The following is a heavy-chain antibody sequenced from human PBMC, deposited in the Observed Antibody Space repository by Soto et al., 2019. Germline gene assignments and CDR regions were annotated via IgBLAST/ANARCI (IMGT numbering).Heavy chain of an antibody. D-gene: IGHD2-2*02. CDR2: IYSGSST. CDR1: GFTVSSNY. Sequence: EVQLVESGGGLVQPGGSLRLSYAASGFTVSSNYMSWVRQAPGKGLEWVSFIYSGSSTYYADSVKGRFTISRDNSKNTLYLQMNSLRAEDTAVYYCARDRNTLYGMDVWGQGTTVTVSS. CDR3: ARDRNTLYGMDV. J-gene: IGHJ6*02. V-gene: IGHV3-66*01.